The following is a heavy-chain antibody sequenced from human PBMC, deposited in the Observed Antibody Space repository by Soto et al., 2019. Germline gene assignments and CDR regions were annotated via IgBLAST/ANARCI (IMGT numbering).Heavy chain of an antibody. J-gene: IGHJ6*01. Sequence: GASLKICWNGSCYSFTCYRIGWVRQMPGKGLEWVGIIYPGDSDTRYSPSFQGQVTISANKSISTAYLQWSSLKASDTATYYGARQPGYSSIWHTEIYYYYYGMDVWGKGPRSPSPQ. CDR3: ARQPGYSSIWHTEIYYYYYGMDV. D-gene: IGHD6-13*01. V-gene: IGHV5-51*01. CDR2: IYPGDSDT. CDR1: CYSFTCYR.